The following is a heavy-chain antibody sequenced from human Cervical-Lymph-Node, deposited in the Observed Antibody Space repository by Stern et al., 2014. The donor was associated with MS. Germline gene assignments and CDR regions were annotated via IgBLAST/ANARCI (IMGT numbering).Heavy chain of an antibody. CDR2: ISSSGGRT. J-gene: IGHJ4*02. CDR1: GFTFSSYA. D-gene: IGHD3-16*02. CDR3: ARGGDIWGRYRQYYFDY. Sequence: EVQLVQSGGGLVQPGGALRLSCAASGFTFSSYAMTWVRQAPGKGLEWVSSISSSGGRTDNADSVKGRFPISRDNSKNTLFLQMNSLRDEDTAVYYCARGGDIWGRYRQYYFDYWGQGSLVTVSS. V-gene: IGHV3-23*04.